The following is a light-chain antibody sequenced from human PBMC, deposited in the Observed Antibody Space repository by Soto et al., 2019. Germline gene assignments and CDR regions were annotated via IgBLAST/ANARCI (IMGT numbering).Light chain of an antibody. CDR1: QSVSSN. Sequence: TQSPSTXSAGRPKRAPLSFRVSQSVSSNLAWYQQKHAKHPXPXXXGASSRDNGIPAWFSSSGSGKAFTLTISRRYPEHFAAYYRQQYGRAPPITFGQGRRLEI. CDR3: QQYGRAPPIT. CDR2: GAS. J-gene: IGKJ5*01. V-gene: IGKV3-20*01.